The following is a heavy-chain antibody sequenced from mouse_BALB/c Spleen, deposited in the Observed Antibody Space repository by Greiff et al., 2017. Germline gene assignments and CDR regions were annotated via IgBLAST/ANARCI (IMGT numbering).Heavy chain of an antibody. CDR2: IYPGDGDT. J-gene: IGHJ3*01. D-gene: IGHD2-2*01. V-gene: IGHV1-80*01. CDR3: ARYGYDAWFAY. Sequence: QVQLQQSGAELVRPGSSVKISCKASGYAFSSYWMNWVKQRPGQGLEWIGQIYPGDGDTNYSGKFKGKATLTADKSSSTAYMQLSSLTSEDSAVYFCARYGYDAWFAYWGQGTLVSVSA. CDR1: GYAFSSYW.